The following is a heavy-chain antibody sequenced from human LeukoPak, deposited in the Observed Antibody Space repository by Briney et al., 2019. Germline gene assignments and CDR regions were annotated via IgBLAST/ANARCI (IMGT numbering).Heavy chain of an antibody. D-gene: IGHD3-9*01. J-gene: IGHJ3*02. CDR2: ISSSSSYI. CDR1: GFTFSSYS. CDR3: ARLLGDILTTDAFDI. Sequence: PGGSLRLSCAASGFTFSSYSMNWVRQAPGKGLEWVSSISSSSSYIYYADSVKGRFTISRDNAKNSLYLQMNSLRAEDTAVYYCARLLGDILTTDAFDIWGQGTMVTVSS. V-gene: IGHV3-21*01.